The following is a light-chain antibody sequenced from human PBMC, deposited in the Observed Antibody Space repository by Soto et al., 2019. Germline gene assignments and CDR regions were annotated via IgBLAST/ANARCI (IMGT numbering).Light chain of an antibody. CDR3: QQYGTSPGIT. CDR1: QSIDNY. CDR2: ATS. V-gene: IGKV1-39*01. J-gene: IGKJ5*01. Sequence: DIQMTQSPSSLSASIGDRVTITFRAGQSIDNYLNWYQQKPGKAPNLLIYATSSLQSGVPSRFSGSGSGTDFTLTISRLEPEDFAVYYCQQYGTSPGITFGQGTRLEIK.